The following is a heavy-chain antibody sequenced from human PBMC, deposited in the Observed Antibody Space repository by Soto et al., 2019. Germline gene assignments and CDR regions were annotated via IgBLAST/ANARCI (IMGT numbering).Heavy chain of an antibody. D-gene: IGHD2-21*02. V-gene: IGHV2-5*02. CDR2: IYWDDDK. Sequence: GSGPTLVNPTQTLTLTCTFSGFSLSTSGVGVGWIRQPPGKALEWVALIYWDDDKRYSPSLKSRLTITKATSKNQVVLTMTNMDPVDTATYYCVHSRCGGDCLQSYSSHYNYGMDIWGQGTTVTVSS. CDR1: GFSLSTSGVG. CDR3: VHSRCGGDCLQSYSSHYNYGMDI. J-gene: IGHJ6*02.